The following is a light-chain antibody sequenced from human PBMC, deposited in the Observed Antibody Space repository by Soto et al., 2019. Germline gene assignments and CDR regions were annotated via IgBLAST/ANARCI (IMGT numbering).Light chain of an antibody. CDR3: QSYGSSRT. V-gene: IGKV3-11*01. Sequence: EIVLTQSPATPSLSPGERATLSCRASQSVRSYLAWYQQKPGQAPRLLIYDASTRATGIPDRFSGSGSGTDFTLSISRLEPEDFAVYYCQSYGSSRTFGHGTKV. J-gene: IGKJ1*01. CDR1: QSVRSY. CDR2: DAS.